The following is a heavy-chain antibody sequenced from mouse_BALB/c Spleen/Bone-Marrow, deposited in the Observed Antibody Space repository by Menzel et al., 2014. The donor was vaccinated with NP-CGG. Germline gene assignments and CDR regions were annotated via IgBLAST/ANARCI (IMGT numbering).Heavy chain of an antibody. CDR3: AREGGLRRGDYYAMDY. Sequence: VQLKQSGPELVKPGASVKMSCKASGYTFSAYVMHWVQQKPGQGLEWIGYINPYNDGTKYNEKFKGKATLTSDKSSSTAHMELSSLTSEDSAVYYCAREGGLRRGDYYAMDYWGQGTSVTVSS. J-gene: IGHJ4*01. V-gene: IGHV1-14*01. CDR2: INPYNDGT. D-gene: IGHD2-4*01. CDR1: GYTFSAYV.